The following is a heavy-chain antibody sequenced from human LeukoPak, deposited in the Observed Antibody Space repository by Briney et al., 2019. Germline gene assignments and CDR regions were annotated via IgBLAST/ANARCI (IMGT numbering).Heavy chain of an antibody. J-gene: IGHJ4*02. CDR1: GYTFTGYY. V-gene: IGHV1-2*02. CDR3: ASNKYYDILTLDY. CDR2: INPNSGGT. D-gene: IGHD3-9*01. Sequence: ASVKVSCKASGYTFTGYYMHWARQAPGQGLEWMGWINPNSGGTNYAQKFQGRVTMTRDTSISTAYMELSRLRSDDTAVYYCASNKYYDILTLDYWGQGTLVTVSS.